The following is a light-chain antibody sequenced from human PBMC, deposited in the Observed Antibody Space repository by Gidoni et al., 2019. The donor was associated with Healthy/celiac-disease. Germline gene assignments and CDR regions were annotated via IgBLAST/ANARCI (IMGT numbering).Light chain of an antibody. CDR1: QSVSSSY. CDR2: GAS. Sequence: EIVLTRSPGTLSLSPGERATLSCRASQSVSSSYLAWYQQKPGQAPRLLIYGASSRATGIPDRFSGSGSGTDFTLTISRLEPEDFAVYYCQQYGSLYTFXQXTKLEIK. CDR3: QQYGSLYT. V-gene: IGKV3-20*01. J-gene: IGKJ2*01.